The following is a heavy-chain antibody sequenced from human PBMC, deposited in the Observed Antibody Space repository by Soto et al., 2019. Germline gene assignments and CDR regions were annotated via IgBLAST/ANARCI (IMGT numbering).Heavy chain of an antibody. J-gene: IGHJ4*02. Sequence: QVQLQESGPGLLKPSQTLSLTCSVSGGSIRNGDYYWSWIRQPPGEGLEWIGFIYYSGSTYYNPSLKSRVTMSVGPSTNQFSLRLNSVTAADTAVYYCARRYGDSGFFDSWGQGTLVTVSS. CDR1: GGSIRNGDYY. CDR3: ARRYGDSGFFDS. V-gene: IGHV4-30-4*01. D-gene: IGHD4-17*01. CDR2: IYYSGST.